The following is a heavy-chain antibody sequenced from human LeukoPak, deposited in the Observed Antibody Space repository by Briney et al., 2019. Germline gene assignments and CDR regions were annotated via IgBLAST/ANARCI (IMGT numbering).Heavy chain of an antibody. CDR2: INHSGST. J-gene: IGHJ4*02. V-gene: IGHV4-34*01. CDR1: GGSFSGYY. CDR3: ARSYGSGSYSPLGY. D-gene: IGHD3-10*01. Sequence: SETLSLTCAVYGGSFSGYYWSWIRQPPGKGLEWIGEINHSGSTNYNPSLKSRVTMSVDTSKNQFSLKLSSVTAADTAVYYCARSYGSGSYSPLGYWGQGTLVTVSS.